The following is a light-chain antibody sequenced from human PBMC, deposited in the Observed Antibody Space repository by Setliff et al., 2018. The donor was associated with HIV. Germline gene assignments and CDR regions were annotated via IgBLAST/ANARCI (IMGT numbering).Light chain of an antibody. CDR3: SSYSINNLYV. J-gene: IGLJ1*01. CDR1: SSVVGASNS. Sequence: QSALTQPRSVSGSPGQSVTISCTGTSSVVGASNSVSWYQHHPGKAPKVMIYNVDKRPSGVSNRFSGSKSGNTASLTISGLQTEDEADYYCSSYSINNLYVFATGTKVTVL. V-gene: IGLV2-11*01. CDR2: NVD.